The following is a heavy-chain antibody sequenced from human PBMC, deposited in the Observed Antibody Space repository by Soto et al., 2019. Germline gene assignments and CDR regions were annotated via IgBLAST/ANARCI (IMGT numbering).Heavy chain of an antibody. CDR3: AGVSPWDYGDYVGPCFQH. Sequence: QVQLQESGPGLVKPSQTLSLTCTVSGDSISSGGYYWGWIRQPPGKGLEWIGYIYYSGNTYYNPSLKSRLTISVDTSKNQFSLKLSSVTAADTAVYYCAGVSPWDYGDYVGPCFQHWGQGTLVTVSS. CDR2: IYYSGNT. CDR1: GDSISSGGYY. D-gene: IGHD4-17*01. V-gene: IGHV4-31*03. J-gene: IGHJ1*01.